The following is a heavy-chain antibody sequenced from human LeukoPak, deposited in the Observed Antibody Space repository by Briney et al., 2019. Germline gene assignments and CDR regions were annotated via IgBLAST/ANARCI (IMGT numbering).Heavy chain of an antibody. D-gene: IGHD2-2*01. Sequence: SETLSLTCAVYGGSFSGYYWSWIRQPPGEGLEWIGEINHSGSTNYNPSLKSRVTISVDTSKNQFSLKLSSVTAADTAVYYCARLGRYQLLFPNYMDVWGKGTTVTISS. J-gene: IGHJ6*03. CDR3: ARLGRYQLLFPNYMDV. CDR1: GGSFSGYY. V-gene: IGHV4-34*01. CDR2: INHSGST.